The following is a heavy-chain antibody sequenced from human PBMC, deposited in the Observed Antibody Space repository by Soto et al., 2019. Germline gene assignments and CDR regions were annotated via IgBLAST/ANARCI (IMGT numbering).Heavy chain of an antibody. V-gene: IGHV3-30-3*01. Sequence: GGSLRLSCAASGFTFSSYAMHWVRQAPGKGLEWVAVISYDGSNKYYADSVKGRFTISRDNSKNTLYLQMNSLRAEDTAVYYCAKVGYDYDYVWGSYRPIDYWGQGTLVTVYS. CDR2: ISYDGSNK. CDR3: AKVGYDYDYVWGSYRPIDY. CDR1: GFTFSSYA. J-gene: IGHJ4*02. D-gene: IGHD3-16*02.